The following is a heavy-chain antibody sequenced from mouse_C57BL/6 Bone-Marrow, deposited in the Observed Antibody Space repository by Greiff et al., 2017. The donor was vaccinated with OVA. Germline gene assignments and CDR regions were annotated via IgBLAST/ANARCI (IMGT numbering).Heavy chain of an antibody. Sequence: EVQLVESGPELVKPGASVKISCKASGYTFTDYYMNWVKQSHGKSLEWIGDINPNNGGTSYNQKFKGKATLTVDKSSSTAYMALRSLTSEDSAVYYCARSVIFLDYWGQGTTLTVSS. CDR3: ARSVIFLDY. V-gene: IGHV1-26*01. CDR1: GYTFTDYY. J-gene: IGHJ2*01. CDR2: INPNNGGT.